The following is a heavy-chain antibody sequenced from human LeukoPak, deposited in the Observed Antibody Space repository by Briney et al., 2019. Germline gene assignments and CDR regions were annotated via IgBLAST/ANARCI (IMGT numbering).Heavy chain of an antibody. J-gene: IGHJ6*03. Sequence: TGGSLRLSCAASGFTFSNAWMSWVRQAPGKGLEWVGRIKSKTDGGTTDYAAPVKGRFTISRDDSKNTLYLQMNSLKIEDTAVYYCDRSYYYYYMDVWGEGTTVTVSS. CDR3: DRSYYYYYMDV. V-gene: IGHV3-15*01. CDR2: IKSKTDGGTT. CDR1: GFTFSNAW.